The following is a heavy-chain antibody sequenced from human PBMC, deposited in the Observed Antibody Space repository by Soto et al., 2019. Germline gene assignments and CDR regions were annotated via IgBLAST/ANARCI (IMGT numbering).Heavy chain of an antibody. CDR2: INPETGGT. V-gene: IGHV1-2*02. CDR3: ARERYQVISAGMDV. J-gene: IGHJ6*02. Sequence: QVQRVQSGADVKTPGASVRVSCKASGYTFTGYYVHWVREAPGQGVEWMGWINPETGGTSYAQKLQGRVTLSRNTSLHTAYLEMSRLRFYDAAVYFCARERYQVISAGMDVWGQGTTVTVSS. D-gene: IGHD2-2*01. CDR1: GYTFTGYY.